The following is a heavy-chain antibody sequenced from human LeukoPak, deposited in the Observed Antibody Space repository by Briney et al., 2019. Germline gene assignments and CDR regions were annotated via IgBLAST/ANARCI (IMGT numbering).Heavy chain of an antibody. J-gene: IGHJ6*02. Sequence: GGSLRLSCAASGFTFSDYYMSWIRQAPGKGLEWVSYINNSGITIYYADSVKGRFTISRDNAKNSLYLQMNSLRPEDTAVYYCATRVYCGGDCYSSHGMDVWGPGTTVTVSS. D-gene: IGHD2-21*02. CDR3: ATRVYCGGDCYSSHGMDV. CDR2: INNSGITI. V-gene: IGHV3-11*01. CDR1: GFTFSDYY.